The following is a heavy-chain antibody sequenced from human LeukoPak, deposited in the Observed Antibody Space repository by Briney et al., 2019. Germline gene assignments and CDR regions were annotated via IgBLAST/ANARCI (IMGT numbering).Heavy chain of an antibody. D-gene: IGHD4-17*01. Sequence: GGSLRLSCAASGFTFSDYYMSWIRQAPGKGLEWVSYISSSGSTIYYADSVKGRFTISRDNAKNSLYLQMNSLRAGDTAVYYCARAGTVTTPDYFDYWGQGTLVTVSS. CDR1: GFTFSDYY. CDR2: ISSSGSTI. J-gene: IGHJ4*02. CDR3: ARAGTVTTPDYFDY. V-gene: IGHV3-11*01.